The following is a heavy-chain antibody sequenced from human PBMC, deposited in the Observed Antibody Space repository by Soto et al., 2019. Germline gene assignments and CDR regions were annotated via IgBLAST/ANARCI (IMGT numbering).Heavy chain of an antibody. V-gene: IGHV1-3*01. Sequence: ASVKVCCKASGYTFPTYVMHWVRQAPGQRLEWMGWINAGNGNTKYSQKFQGRVTITRDTSASTAYMELSSLRSEDTAVYYCARDPCIAVAHRPDAFAIPGQRSMVTVSS. D-gene: IGHD6-19*01. CDR1: GYTFPTYV. CDR3: ARDPCIAVAHRPDAFAI. CDR2: INAGNGNT. J-gene: IGHJ3*02.